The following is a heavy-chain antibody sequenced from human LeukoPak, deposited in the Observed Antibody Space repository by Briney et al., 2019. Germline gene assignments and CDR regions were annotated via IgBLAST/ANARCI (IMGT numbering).Heavy chain of an antibody. CDR1: GYAFTGYY. Sequence: GASVKVSCKASGYAFTGYYMHWVRHAPAQGLEWMGRINPNSGGTNYAQKFQGRVTMTRGTSISTAYKELSRLRSDDTAVYYCARDPGDNWNDMEYWGQGALVTVSS. J-gene: IGHJ4*01. D-gene: IGHD1-1*01. CDR2: INPNSGGT. CDR3: ARDPGDNWNDMEY. V-gene: IGHV1-2*06.